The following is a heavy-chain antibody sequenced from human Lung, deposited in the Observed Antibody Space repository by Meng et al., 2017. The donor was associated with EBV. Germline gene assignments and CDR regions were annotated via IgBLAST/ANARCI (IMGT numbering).Heavy chain of an antibody. V-gene: IGHV3-30*03. CDR2: ISTDGINK. CDR3: VTTDPYSSSWYYFDH. CDR1: GFTFSTYG. Sequence: VQLVGCGQGLVQPGGSLRLSCAASGFTFSTYGRHWVRQAPGKGLEWVAVISTDGINKYYGDSVKGRFTISRDNSKNTLYLQMNSLRAEDTAMYYCVTTDPYSSSWYYFDHWGQGTLVTVSS. D-gene: IGHD6-13*01. J-gene: IGHJ4*02.